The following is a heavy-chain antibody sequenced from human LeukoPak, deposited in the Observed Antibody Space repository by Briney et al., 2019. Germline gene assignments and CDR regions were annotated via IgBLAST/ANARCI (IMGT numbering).Heavy chain of an antibody. CDR1: GYTFTSYA. D-gene: IGHD2-15*01. CDR3: ARNRYCSGGSCYVWFDP. Sequence: ASVKVSCKASGYTFTSYATHWVRQAPGQRLERMGWINAGNGNTKYSQKFQGRVTITRDTSASTAYMELSSLRSEDTAVYYCARNRYCSGGSCYVWFDPWGQGTLVTVSS. J-gene: IGHJ5*02. V-gene: IGHV1-3*01. CDR2: INAGNGNT.